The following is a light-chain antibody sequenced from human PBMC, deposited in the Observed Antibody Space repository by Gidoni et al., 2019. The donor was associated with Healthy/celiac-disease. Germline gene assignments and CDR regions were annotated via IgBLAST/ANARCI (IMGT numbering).Light chain of an antibody. CDR3: CSYAGSSSYV. CDR1: SRDVGSYNL. V-gene: IGLV2-23*01. CDR2: EGS. Sequence: QSALTQPASVSGSPGQSITISCTGTSRDVGSYNLVSWYQQHPGKAPKLMSYEGSQRPSGVSNRFSGSKSGNTASLTISGLQAEDEADYYCCSYAGSSSYVFGTGTKVTVL. J-gene: IGLJ1*01.